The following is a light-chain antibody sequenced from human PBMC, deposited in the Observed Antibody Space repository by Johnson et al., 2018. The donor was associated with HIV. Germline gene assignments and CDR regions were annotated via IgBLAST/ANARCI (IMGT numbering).Light chain of an antibody. V-gene: IGLV1-51*02. CDR2: ESN. Sequence: QSVLTQPPSVSAAPGQKVTISCSGSSSTLGNNYVSWYQQLPGTAPKLLIYESNKRPSGIPDRFSGSKSGTSATLGITGLQTGDEADYYCGTWDSGLSAVYVFGTGTKVTVL. J-gene: IGLJ1*01. CDR1: SSTLGNNY. CDR3: GTWDSGLSAVYV.